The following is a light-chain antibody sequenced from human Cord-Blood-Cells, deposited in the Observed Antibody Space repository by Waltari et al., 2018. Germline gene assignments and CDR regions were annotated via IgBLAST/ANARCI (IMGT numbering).Light chain of an antibody. CDR3: SSYTSSSTRVV. CDR1: SSDVGGYNY. J-gene: IGLJ2*01. CDR2: DVS. Sequence: QSALTQPASVSGSPGQSITISCTGTSSDVGGYNYVSWYQQHPGKAPKLMIYDVSNRPSGVSNRFSGSKSGNTASLTSSGLQAEDEADYDCSSYTSSSTRVVFGGGTKLTVL. V-gene: IGLV2-14*01.